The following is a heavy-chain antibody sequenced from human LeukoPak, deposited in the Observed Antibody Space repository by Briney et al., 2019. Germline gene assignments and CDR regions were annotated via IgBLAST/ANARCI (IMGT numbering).Heavy chain of an antibody. Sequence: SETLSPTCTVSGGSISSYYWSWIRQPPGKGLEWIGYIYYSGSTNYNPSLKSRVTISADTSKNQFSLKLSSVTAADTAVYYCARDRGYYGSGSSPDYYYYYYMDVWGKGTTVTVSS. J-gene: IGHJ6*03. V-gene: IGHV4-59*01. D-gene: IGHD3-10*01. CDR3: ARDRGYYGSGSSPDYYYYYYMDV. CDR1: GGSISSYY. CDR2: IYYSGST.